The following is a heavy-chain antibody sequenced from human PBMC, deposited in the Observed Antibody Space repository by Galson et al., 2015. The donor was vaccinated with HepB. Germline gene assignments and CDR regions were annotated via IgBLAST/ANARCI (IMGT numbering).Heavy chain of an antibody. CDR1: GFTFSRYA. D-gene: IGHD1-1*01. V-gene: IGHV3-30-3*01. J-gene: IGHJ4*02. CDR3: VRDDFNDPSLFDF. CDR2: ISNDGNNK. Sequence: LRLSCAASGFTFSRYAMHWVRQAAGKGLEWVALISNDGNNKFYAESVTGRFTISRDNSKNTVYLQMNSLRVEDTAVYYCVRDDFNDPSLFDFWGQGTLVTVSS.